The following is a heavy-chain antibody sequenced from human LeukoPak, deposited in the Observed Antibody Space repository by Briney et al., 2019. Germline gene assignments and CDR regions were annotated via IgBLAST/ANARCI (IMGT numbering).Heavy chain of an antibody. Sequence: GGSLRLSCVVSGFTFNNYWMSWVRQAPGKGLEWVSVISGSGSSTYYADSVKGRFTISRDNSKNTLYLQMNSLRAEDTAVYYCAKEMATIRAFDFWGQGTMVTVSS. V-gene: IGHV3-23*01. J-gene: IGHJ3*01. CDR2: ISGSGSST. D-gene: IGHD5-24*01. CDR1: GFTFNNYW. CDR3: AKEMATIRAFDF.